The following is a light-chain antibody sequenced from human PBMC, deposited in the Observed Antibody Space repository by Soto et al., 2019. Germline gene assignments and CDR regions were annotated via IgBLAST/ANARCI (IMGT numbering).Light chain of an antibody. CDR1: SSDVGGYNY. CDR3: SSYAGNNNLI. CDR2: EVT. V-gene: IGLV2-8*01. J-gene: IGLJ2*01. Sequence: QSVLTQPPSASGSPGQSVTISCTGTSSDVGGYNYVSWYQQHPGKAPKLMIYEVTKRPSGVPDRFSGSKSGNTASLTISGLQAEDEAAYYCSSYAGNNNLIFGGGTKVTVL.